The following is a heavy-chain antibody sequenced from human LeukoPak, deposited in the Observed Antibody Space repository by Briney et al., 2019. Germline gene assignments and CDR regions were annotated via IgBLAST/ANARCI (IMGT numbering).Heavy chain of an antibody. J-gene: IGHJ4*02. CDR1: GFTFSSYA. D-gene: IGHD3-3*01. CDR2: ISGSGGST. CDR3: ARKFLEWLSYVDY. Sequence: GRSLRLSCAASGFTFSSYAMSWVRLAPGKGMELVSAISGSGGSTYYADCVEGRFTISRDNSKNTLYLQMNSLRAEDTAVYYCARKFLEWLSYVDYWGQGTLVTVSS. V-gene: IGHV3-23*01.